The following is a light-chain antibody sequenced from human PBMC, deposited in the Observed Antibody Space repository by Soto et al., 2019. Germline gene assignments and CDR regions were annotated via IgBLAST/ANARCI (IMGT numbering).Light chain of an antibody. V-gene: IGKV3-11*01. CDR1: QSVRSY. Sequence: ENVLTQSPATLSLSPGDRATLSCRASQSVRSYLAWYQQKPGQAPRLLISDASNRATGVPARFSGSGSGTDFTLTISSLEPEDFAVYYCQQLSSGWTFGPGTKVEI. J-gene: IGKJ1*01. CDR2: DAS. CDR3: QQLSSGWT.